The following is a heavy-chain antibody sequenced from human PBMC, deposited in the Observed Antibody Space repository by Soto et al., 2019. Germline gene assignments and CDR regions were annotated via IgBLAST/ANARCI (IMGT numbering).Heavy chain of an antibody. CDR2: ISDDGSIK. Sequence: PGGSLRLSCAASGFSFTTYAMHWVRQAPGKGLEWVAVISDDGSIKYYADSVKGRCTISRDNSKNTFSLQMNSLRGDDTAVYFCTRAIEKAMDGCDYWGQGTLVTVSS. J-gene: IGHJ4*02. CDR1: GFSFTTYA. CDR3: TRAIEKAMDGCDY. D-gene: IGHD5-18*01. V-gene: IGHV3-30-3*01.